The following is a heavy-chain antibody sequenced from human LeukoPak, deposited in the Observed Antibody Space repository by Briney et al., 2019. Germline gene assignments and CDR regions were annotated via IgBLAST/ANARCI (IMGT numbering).Heavy chain of an antibody. CDR2: MSAYNGNT. CDR1: GNTFTSYG. J-gene: IGHJ6*02. D-gene: IGHD6-13*01. V-gene: IGHV1-18*01. CDR3: ARDRRAAGIINYYYGMDV. Sequence: GASEKVSCNASGNTFTSYGISWVRQAPGQGLEWMGWMSAYNGNTNYAQKLQGRVTMTTDTSTSTAYMELRSLRSDDTAVYYCARDRRAAGIINYYYGMDVSGQGTTVTVSS.